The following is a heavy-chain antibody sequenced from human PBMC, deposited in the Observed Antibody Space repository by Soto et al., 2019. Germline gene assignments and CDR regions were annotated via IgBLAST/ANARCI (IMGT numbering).Heavy chain of an antibody. CDR3: ARPPLPGYSIHFNS. V-gene: IGHV5-51*01. J-gene: IGHJ4*02. CDR1: GYIFIDYW. CDR2: VYPRDSDT. Sequence: PGASLKISCKASGYIFIDYWIGWVRQMPGKGLEWMGIVYPRDSDTRYSPSFQGRVTISADRSTGTAFLQWRSLKASDTALYYCARPPLPGYSIHFNSWGQGTLVTVSS. D-gene: IGHD2-15*01.